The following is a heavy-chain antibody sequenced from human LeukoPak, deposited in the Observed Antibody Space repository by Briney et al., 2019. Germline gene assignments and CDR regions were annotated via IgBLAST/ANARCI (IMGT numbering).Heavy chain of an antibody. CDR2: IYYSGST. CDR3: ARADSGWYAEFDY. CDR1: GGSISSYY. J-gene: IGHJ4*02. V-gene: IGHV4-59*01. Sequence: NTSETLSLTCTVSGGSISSYYWSWIRQPPGKGLEWIGYIYYSGSTNYNPSLKSRVTISVDTSKNQFSLKLSSVTAADTAVYYCARADSGWYAEFDYWGQGTLVTVSS. D-gene: IGHD6-19*01.